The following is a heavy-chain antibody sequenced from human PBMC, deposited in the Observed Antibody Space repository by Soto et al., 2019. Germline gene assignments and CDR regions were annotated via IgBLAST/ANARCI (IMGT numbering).Heavy chain of an antibody. V-gene: IGHV4-34*01. Sequence: SETLSLTCAVYGGSFSGYYWSWIRQPPGKGLEWIGEINHSGSTNYNPSLKSRVTISVDTSKNQFSLKLSSVTAADTAVYYCARVSCTNGVCYLDAFDIWGQGTMVTVSS. CDR3: ARVSCTNGVCYLDAFDI. CDR1: GGSFSGYY. CDR2: INHSGST. J-gene: IGHJ3*02. D-gene: IGHD2-8*01.